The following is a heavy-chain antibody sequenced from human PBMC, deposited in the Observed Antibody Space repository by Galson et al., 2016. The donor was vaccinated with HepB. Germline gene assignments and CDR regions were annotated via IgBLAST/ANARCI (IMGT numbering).Heavy chain of an antibody. D-gene: IGHD6-19*01. CDR1: GFSFSNYD. J-gene: IGHJ6*01. Sequence: SLRLSCAASGFSFSNYDMYWVRQAPGKGLEWVSSIYTAGDTYYHDSVVGRFTVSREHAKNSLYLHMKNLRAGDTAVYYCVRGSYSSDWYRTSAYDVGWDVWGKGTPVTVSS. V-gene: IGHV3-13*01. CDR3: VRGSYSSDWYRTSAYDVGWDV. CDR2: IYTAGDT.